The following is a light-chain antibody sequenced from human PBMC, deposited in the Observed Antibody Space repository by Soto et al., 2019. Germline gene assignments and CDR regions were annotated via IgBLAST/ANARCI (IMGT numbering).Light chain of an antibody. CDR1: SSDIGSHNL. Sequence: QSALTQPASVSGSPGQSITLSCAGTSSDIGSHNLVSWYQHHPDKAPKLLIYEVADRPSGVSDRFSGSKSGNTASLTISGLRAEDEADYYCSSYTSSTTDVFGTGTKLTVL. CDR3: SSYTSSTTDV. V-gene: IGLV2-14*02. J-gene: IGLJ1*01. CDR2: EVA.